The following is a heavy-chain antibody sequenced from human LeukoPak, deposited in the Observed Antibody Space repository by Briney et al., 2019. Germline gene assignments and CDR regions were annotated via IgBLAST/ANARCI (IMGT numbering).Heavy chain of an antibody. V-gene: IGHV3-7*01. D-gene: IGHD1-14*01. CDR3: ARGGVNPVDH. J-gene: IGHJ4*02. Sequence: GESLRLSCAASGFTFSSHWMSWVRQAPGKGLEWVAKIKQDGSEKYYVDSVKGRFTISRDNAKSILYLQMNNLRAEDTAMYFCARGGVNPVDHWGQGTLVTVSS. CDR2: IKQDGSEK. CDR1: GFTFSSHW.